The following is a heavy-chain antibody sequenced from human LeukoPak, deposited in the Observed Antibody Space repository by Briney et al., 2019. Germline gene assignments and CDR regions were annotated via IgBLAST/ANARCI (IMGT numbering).Heavy chain of an antibody. CDR3: ARGEVVVVVPAAISF. V-gene: IGHV3-30*03. CDR2: ISYDGSNK. CDR1: GFTFSSYG. D-gene: IGHD2-2*01. J-gene: IGHJ4*02. Sequence: QPGGSLRLSCAASGFTFSSYGMHWVRQAPGKGLEWVAVISYDGSNKYYADSVKGRFTISRDNAKNSLYLQMNSLRAEDTAVYYCARGEVVVVVPAAISFWGQGTLVTVSS.